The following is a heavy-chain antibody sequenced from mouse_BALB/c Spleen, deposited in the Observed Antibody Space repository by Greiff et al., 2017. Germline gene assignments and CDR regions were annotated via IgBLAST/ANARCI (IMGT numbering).Heavy chain of an antibody. D-gene: IGHD1-1*01. CDR3: ARDYYGSDY. CDR2: IRNKANGYTT. Sequence: EVKLVESGGGLVQPGGSLRLSCATSGFTFTDYYMSWVRQPPGKALEWLGFIRNKANGYTTEYSASVKGRFTISRDNSQSILYLQMNTLRAEDSATYYCARDYYGSDYWGQGTTLTVSS. J-gene: IGHJ2*01. CDR1: GFTFTDYY. V-gene: IGHV7-3*02.